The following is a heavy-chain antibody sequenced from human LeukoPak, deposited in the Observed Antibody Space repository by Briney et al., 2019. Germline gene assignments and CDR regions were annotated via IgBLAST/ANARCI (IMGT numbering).Heavy chain of an antibody. J-gene: IGHJ6*03. CDR1: GYTFTSYG. CDR3: ARGPSGSWSSRVRYMDV. D-gene: IGHD6-13*01. V-gene: IGHV1-18*01. CDR2: ISAYNGNT. Sequence: GASVKVSCKASGYTFTSYGISWVRQAPGQGLEWMGWISAYNGNTNYAQKFQGRVTITWNTSISTAFMDLSSLRSEDTAVYYCARGPSGSWSSRVRYMDVWGKGTTVTVSS.